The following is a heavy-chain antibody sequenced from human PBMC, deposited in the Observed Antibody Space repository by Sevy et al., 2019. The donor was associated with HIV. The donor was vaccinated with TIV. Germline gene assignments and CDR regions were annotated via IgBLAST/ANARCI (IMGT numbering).Heavy chain of an antibody. CDR1: GFTFSPYW. CDR3: ARGVGLDC. V-gene: IGHV3-7*04. J-gene: IGHJ4*02. CDR2: IRPDGSDK. Sequence: LSLTCAASGFTFSPYWMTWVRQAPGKGLEWVANIRPDGSDKYYVDSVKGRFTISRDNAKNSLYLQMNSLRADDTVMYYCARGVGLDCWGQGALVTVSS. D-gene: IGHD1-26*01.